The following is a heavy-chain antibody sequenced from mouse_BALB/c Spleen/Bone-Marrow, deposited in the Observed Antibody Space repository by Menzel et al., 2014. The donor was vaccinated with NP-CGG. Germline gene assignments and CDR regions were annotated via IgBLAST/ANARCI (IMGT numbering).Heavy chain of an antibody. CDR1: GYAFSSYW. J-gene: IGHJ2*01. CDR3: ARGGTSVDY. D-gene: IGHD3-3*01. V-gene: IGHV1-80*01. Sequence: VQLQQSGAELVRPGSSVKISCKASGYAFSSYWMNWVKQRPGQGLEGIGRIYPGDSDTDYNGKFKGKATLTADKSSNTAYMQLTSLTSEDSAVYFCARGGTSVDYWGQGTTLTVSS. CDR2: IYPGDSDT.